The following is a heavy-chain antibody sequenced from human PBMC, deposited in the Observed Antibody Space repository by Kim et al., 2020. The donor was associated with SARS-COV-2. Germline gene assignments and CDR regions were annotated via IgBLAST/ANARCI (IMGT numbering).Heavy chain of an antibody. CDR1: GFTFNGYD. V-gene: IGHV3-23*01. Sequence: GGSLRLSCAASGFTFNGYDMSWVRQAPGKGLEWVSSISAGGDKTFYADSVKGRFTISRDNSESMMYLQMHSLRADDTATYYCSKVDPWGQGILVIVSS. J-gene: IGHJ5*02. CDR3: SKVDP. CDR2: ISAGGDKT.